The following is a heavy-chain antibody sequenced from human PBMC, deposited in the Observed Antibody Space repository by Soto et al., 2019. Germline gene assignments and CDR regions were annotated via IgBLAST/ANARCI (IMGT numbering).Heavy chain of an antibody. CDR2: MNPNSGNT. V-gene: IGHV1-8*01. D-gene: IGHD3-9*01. CDR3: AKNYDILTGYYKGAFDI. J-gene: IGHJ3*02. CDR1: GYTFTSYD. Sequence: ASVKVSCKASGYTFTSYDINWVRQATGQGLEWMGWMNPNSGNTGYAQKFQGRVTMTRNTSISTAYMELSSLRSEDTAVYYCAKNYDILTGYYKGAFDIWGQGTMVTVSS.